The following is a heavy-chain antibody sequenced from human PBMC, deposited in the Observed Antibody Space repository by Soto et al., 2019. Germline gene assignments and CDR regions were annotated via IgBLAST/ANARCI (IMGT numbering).Heavy chain of an antibody. V-gene: IGHV4-34*01. J-gene: IGHJ6*02. Sequence: SETLSLTCAVYGGSFSGYYWSWIRQPPGKGLEWIGEINHSGSTNYNPSLKSRVTISVDTSKNQFSLKLSSVTAADTAVYYCASRPPAYYYYGMEVWGQGTTVTVSS. CDR2: INHSGST. CDR1: GGSFSGYY. CDR3: ASRPPAYYYYGMEV.